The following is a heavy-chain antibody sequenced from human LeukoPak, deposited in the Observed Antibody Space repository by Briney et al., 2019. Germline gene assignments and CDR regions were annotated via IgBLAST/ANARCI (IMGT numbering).Heavy chain of an antibody. CDR1: GFTFSSYS. J-gene: IGHJ6*02. D-gene: IGHD3-3*01. V-gene: IGHV3-21*01. CDR3: AREHEYYDFWSGYYSRDDDYYGMDV. CDR2: ISSSSSYI. Sequence: PGGSLRLSCAASGFTFSSYSMNWVRQAPGKGLEWVSSISSSSSYIYYADSVKGRFTISRDNAKNSLYLQMNSLRAEDTAVYYCAREHEYYDFWSGYYSRDDDYYGMDVWGQGTTVTVSS.